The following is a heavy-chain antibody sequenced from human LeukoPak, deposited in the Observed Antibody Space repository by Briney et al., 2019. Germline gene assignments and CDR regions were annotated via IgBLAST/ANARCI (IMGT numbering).Heavy chain of an antibody. CDR3: AKEWLRFSFYYYGMDV. V-gene: IGHV3-30*18. CDR2: ISYDGSNK. Sequence: PGGSLRLSCAASGFTFSNALMTWVRQAPGKGLEWVAVISYDGSNKWYADSVKGRFTISRDSSKNTLYVQMNSLRSEDTAVYYCAKEWLRFSFYYYGMDVWGQGTTVTVSS. D-gene: IGHD5-12*01. CDR1: GFTFSNAL. J-gene: IGHJ6*02.